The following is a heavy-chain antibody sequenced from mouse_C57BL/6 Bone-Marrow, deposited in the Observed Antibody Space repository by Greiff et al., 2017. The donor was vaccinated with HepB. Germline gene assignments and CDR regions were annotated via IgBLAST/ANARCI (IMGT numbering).Heavy chain of an antibody. D-gene: IGHD1-1*01. V-gene: IGHV1-55*01. J-gene: IGHJ2*01. CDR3: ASSTVVATGYFDY. CDR2: IYPGSGST. Sequence: VQLQQPGAELVKPGASVKMSCKASGYTFTSYWITWVKQRPGQGLEWNGDIYPGSGSTNYNEKFKSKATLTVDTSSSTAYMQLSSLTSEDSAVYYCASSTVVATGYFDYWGQGTTLTVSS. CDR1: GYTFTSYW.